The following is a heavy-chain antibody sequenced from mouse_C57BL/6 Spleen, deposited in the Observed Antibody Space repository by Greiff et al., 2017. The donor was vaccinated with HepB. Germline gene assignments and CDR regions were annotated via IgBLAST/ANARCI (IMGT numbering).Heavy chain of an antibody. CDR2: ISDGGSYT. V-gene: IGHV5-4*01. J-gene: IGHJ4*01. CDR3: ARAYCYGSSYVGAMDY. D-gene: IGHD1-1*01. Sequence: EVQLVESGGGLVKPGGSLKLSCAASGFTFSSYAMSWVRQTPEKRLEWVATISDGGSYTYYPDNVKGRCTISRDNAKNNLYLQMSHLKSEDTAMYYCARAYCYGSSYVGAMDYWGQGTSVTVSS. CDR1: GFTFSSYA.